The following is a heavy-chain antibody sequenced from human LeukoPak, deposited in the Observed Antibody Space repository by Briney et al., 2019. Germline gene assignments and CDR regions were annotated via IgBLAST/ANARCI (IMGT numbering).Heavy chain of an antibody. CDR1: GGSISSYY. D-gene: IGHD3-10*01. CDR2: IYYSGST. Sequence: KASETLSLTCTVSGGSISSYYWSWIRQPPGKGLEWIGYIYYSGSTNYNPSLKSRVTISVDTSKNQFSLKLSSVTAADTAVYYCARDTNGRSDGSGSYYEGNWFDPWGQGTLVTVSS. J-gene: IGHJ5*02. CDR3: ARDTNGRSDGSGSYYEGNWFDP. V-gene: IGHV4-59*12.